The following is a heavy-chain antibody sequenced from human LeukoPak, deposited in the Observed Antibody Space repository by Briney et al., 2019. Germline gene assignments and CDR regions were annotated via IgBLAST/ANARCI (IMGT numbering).Heavy chain of an antibody. D-gene: IGHD3-16*01. CDR3: AREKGIMIRKMAFEM. Sequence: GGSLRLSCAASGFTFTTYAMNWVRQAPGKGLEWVSAISPSGRTTDYVDSVKGRFTISRDNAQNSLYLQINSLRAEDTAVYYCAREKGIMIRKMAFEMWGQGTMVTVSS. J-gene: IGHJ3*02. CDR2: ISPSGRTT. CDR1: GFTFTTYA. V-gene: IGHV3-23*01.